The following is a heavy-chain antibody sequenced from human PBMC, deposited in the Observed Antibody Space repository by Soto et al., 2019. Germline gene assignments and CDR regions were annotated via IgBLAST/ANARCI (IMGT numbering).Heavy chain of an antibody. Sequence: GGSLRLSCAASGFTFSSYAMHWVRQAPGKGLEYVSAISSNGGSTYYANSVKGRFTISRDNSKNTLYLQMGSLRAEDMAVYYCARDKSRYLIGRGQGYYYYYMDVWGKGTTVTVSS. D-gene: IGHD1-20*01. J-gene: IGHJ6*03. CDR2: ISSNGGST. CDR3: ARDKSRYLIGRGQGYYYYYMDV. CDR1: GFTFSSYA. V-gene: IGHV3-64*01.